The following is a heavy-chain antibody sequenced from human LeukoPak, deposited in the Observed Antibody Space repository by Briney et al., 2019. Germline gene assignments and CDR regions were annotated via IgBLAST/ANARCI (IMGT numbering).Heavy chain of an antibody. CDR3: ARGRGGLLWFGEFNS. V-gene: IGHV3-7*01. Sequence: GGSLRLSCAASGFTFSSYWMNWVRQAPGKRLEWVANIKQDGSEKYYVDSVKGRFTISRDNANNSLYLQMNSLRAEDTAVYYCARGRGGLLWFGEFNSWGQGTLVTASS. CDR2: IKQDGSEK. J-gene: IGHJ4*02. CDR1: GFTFSSYW. D-gene: IGHD3-10*01.